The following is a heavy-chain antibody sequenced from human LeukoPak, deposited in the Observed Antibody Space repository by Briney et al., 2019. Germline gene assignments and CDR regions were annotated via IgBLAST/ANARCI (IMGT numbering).Heavy chain of an antibody. V-gene: IGHV3-7*05. CDR3: ARDLYRSSLGVDY. J-gene: IGHJ4*02. CDR1: GFTFSDYW. Sequence: GGSLRLSCAASGFTFSDYWMSWVRQAPGKGLEWVANIKQDGSEKYYVDSVKGRFTISRDNAKNSLYLQMSSLRAEDTAVYYCARDLYRSSLGVDYWGQGTLVTVSS. D-gene: IGHD6-13*01. CDR2: IKQDGSEK.